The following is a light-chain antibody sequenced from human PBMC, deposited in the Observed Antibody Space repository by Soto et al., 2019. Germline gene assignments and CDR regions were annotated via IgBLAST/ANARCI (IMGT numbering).Light chain of an antibody. CDR1: ASNLGGNP. V-gene: IGLV1-44*01. CDR3: AAWDDSLNAVV. CDR2: TNH. Sequence: QSVLTQPPSVSGTPGQKVSISCSGSASNLGGNPVNWYQHLPGAAPKLLIYTNHQRPSGVPDRFSGSKSGTSASLAISGLRSADEADFYCAAWDDSLNAVVFGGGTKLTVL. J-gene: IGLJ2*01.